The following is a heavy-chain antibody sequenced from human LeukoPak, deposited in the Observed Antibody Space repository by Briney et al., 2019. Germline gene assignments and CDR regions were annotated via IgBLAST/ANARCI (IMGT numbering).Heavy chain of an antibody. V-gene: IGHV4-39*01. CDR3: ARRRDLFDY. Sequence: SETLSLTCTVSGGSISSSSYYWGWIRQPPGKGLEWIGSIYYSGSTYYNPSLKSRVTITVDTSKNQFSLKLSSVTAADTAVYYCARRRDLFDYWGQGTLVTVSS. CDR2: IYYSGST. J-gene: IGHJ4*02. CDR1: GGSISSSSYY.